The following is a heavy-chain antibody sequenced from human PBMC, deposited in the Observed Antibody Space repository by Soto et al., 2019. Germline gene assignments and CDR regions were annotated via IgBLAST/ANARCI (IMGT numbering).Heavy chain of an antibody. CDR3: ARAGGPMVRNRYGMDV. Sequence: GASLKVSCKASGYTFTGYYMHWVRQVPGQGLEWMGWINPNSGGTNYAQKFQGWVTMTRDTSISTAYMELSRLRSDDTAVYYCARAGGPMVRNRYGMDVWGQGTTVTVSS. D-gene: IGHD3-10*01. V-gene: IGHV1-2*04. CDR1: GYTFTGYY. CDR2: INPNSGGT. J-gene: IGHJ6*02.